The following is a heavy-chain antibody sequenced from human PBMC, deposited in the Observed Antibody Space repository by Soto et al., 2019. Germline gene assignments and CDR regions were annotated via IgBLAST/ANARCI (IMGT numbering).Heavy chain of an antibody. CDR3: AKDGLYDILTGYFDYFDY. V-gene: IGHV3-9*01. D-gene: IGHD3-9*01. Sequence: GGSLRLSCAASGFTFDDYVMHWVRQAPGKGLEWVSGISWNSGSIGYADSVKGRFTISRDNAKNSLYLQMNSLRAEDTALYYCAKDGLYDILTGYFDYFDYWGQGTLVTVSS. CDR2: ISWNSGSI. J-gene: IGHJ4*02. CDR1: GFTFDDYV.